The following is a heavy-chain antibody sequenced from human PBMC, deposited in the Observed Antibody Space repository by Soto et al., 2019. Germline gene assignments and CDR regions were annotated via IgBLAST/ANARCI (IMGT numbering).Heavy chain of an antibody. V-gene: IGHV3-73*01. CDR1: GFTFSGSA. Sequence: PGGSLRLSCAASGFTFSGSAVHWVRQASGKGLEWVGRIRSKANNDATAYDASAKGRFTISRDDSKNTAYLQMNSLKIEDTAVYYCTSSEDCTNGVCDYWGQGTLVTVSS. J-gene: IGHJ4*02. CDR2: IRSKANNDAT. CDR3: TSSEDCTNGVCDY. D-gene: IGHD2-8*01.